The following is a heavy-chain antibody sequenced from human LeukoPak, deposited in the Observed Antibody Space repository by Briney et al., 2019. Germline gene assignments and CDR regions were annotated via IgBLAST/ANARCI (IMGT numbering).Heavy chain of an antibody. J-gene: IGHJ4*02. CDR2: INQDGSEK. CDR3: AKRGIAVAGVY. D-gene: IGHD6-19*01. Sequence: GGSLRLSCAASGFIFSNYWMSWVRQAPGKGLEWVANINQDGSEKYYVDSVKGRFTISRDNAKNSLYLQMNSLRAEDTAVYYCAKRGIAVAGVYWGQGTLVTVSS. V-gene: IGHV3-7*03. CDR1: GFIFSNYW.